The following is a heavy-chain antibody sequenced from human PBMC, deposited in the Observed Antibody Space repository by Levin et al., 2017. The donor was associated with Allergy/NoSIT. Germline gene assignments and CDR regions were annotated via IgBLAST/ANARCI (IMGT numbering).Heavy chain of an antibody. J-gene: IGHJ5*02. Sequence: SQTLSLTCTVSGGSISSSSYYWGWIRQPPGKGLEWIGSIYYSGSTYYNPSLKSRVTISVDTSKNQFSLKLSSVTAADTAVYYCASHQGMDDYIWGSYRPMGWFDPWGQGTLVTVSS. V-gene: IGHV4-39*01. D-gene: IGHD3-16*02. CDR1: GGSISSSSYY. CDR2: IYYSGST. CDR3: ASHQGMDDYIWGSYRPMGWFDP.